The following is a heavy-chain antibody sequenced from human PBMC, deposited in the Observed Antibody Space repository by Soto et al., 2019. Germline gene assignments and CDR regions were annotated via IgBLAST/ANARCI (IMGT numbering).Heavy chain of an antibody. V-gene: IGHV1-46*01. CDR2: INPSGGST. J-gene: IGHJ4*02. CDR1: GYSFTTYY. Sequence: QVQLVQSGAEVKKPGASVKVSCKASGYSFTTYYIHWMRQAPGQGLEWMGIINPSGGSTTYAQKCQGRVTMTRDTSTRTFYMELSSLRSEDTAIYYCARDQRGAYDFWGQGSLVTVSS. CDR3: ARDQRGAYDF. D-gene: IGHD3-3*01.